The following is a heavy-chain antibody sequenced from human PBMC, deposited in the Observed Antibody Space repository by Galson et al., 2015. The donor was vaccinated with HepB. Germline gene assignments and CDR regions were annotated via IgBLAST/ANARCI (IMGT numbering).Heavy chain of an antibody. Sequence: SLRLSCAASGFSYDVYVMHWVRQAPGKGLESVPGFSWNDDSIGYADSVKGGLTRSRDNAKNSLYLQMNSLTPEDTALYYCAKATGRFSGNYDILTGYFMASDAFDIWGQGTMVTVSS. D-gene: IGHD3-9*01. CDR1: GFSYDVYV. V-gene: IGHV3-9*01. J-gene: IGHJ3*02. CDR2: FSWNDDSI. CDR3: AKATGRFSGNYDILTGYFMASDAFDI.